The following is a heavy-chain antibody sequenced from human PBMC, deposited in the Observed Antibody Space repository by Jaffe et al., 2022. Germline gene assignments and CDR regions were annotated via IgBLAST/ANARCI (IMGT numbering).Heavy chain of an antibody. CDR1: GGSISSYY. Sequence: QVQLQESGPGLVKPSETLSLTCTVSGGSISSYYWTWIRQPPGKGLEWIGYIYYSGSTNYNPSLKSRVTISVDTSENQFSLKLSSVTAADSAVYYCARVPTGWYPFDYWGQGTLVTVSA. J-gene: IGHJ4*02. CDR3: ARVPTGWYPFDY. CDR2: IYYSGST. V-gene: IGHV4-59*01. D-gene: IGHD6-19*01.